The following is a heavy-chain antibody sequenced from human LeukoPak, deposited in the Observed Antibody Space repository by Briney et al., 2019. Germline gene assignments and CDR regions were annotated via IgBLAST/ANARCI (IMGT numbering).Heavy chain of an antibody. J-gene: IGHJ3*02. V-gene: IGHV4-61*02. Sequence: SQTLSLTCTVPGGSISSGSYYWSWIRQPAGKGLEWIGRIYTSGSTNYNPSLKSRVTISVDTSKNQFSLKLSSVTAADTAVYYCARGDSSPTDAFDIWGQGTMVTVSS. CDR1: GGSISSGSYY. D-gene: IGHD6-6*01. CDR3: ARGDSSPTDAFDI. CDR2: IYTSGST.